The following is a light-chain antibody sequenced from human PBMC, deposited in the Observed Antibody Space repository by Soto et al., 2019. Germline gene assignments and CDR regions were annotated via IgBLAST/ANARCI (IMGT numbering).Light chain of an antibody. J-gene: IGKJ5*01. CDR2: GAS. CDR1: QSISTY. CDR3: QQSYSSPIT. Sequence: DIQMTQSPSSLSASVVDRVTITCRASQSISTYLNWYQQKPGKAPKLLIYGASSLQSGVPSRFSGSVSGTAFTLTISSLQPEDFATYYCQQSYSSPITFGQGTRLEIK. V-gene: IGKV1-39*01.